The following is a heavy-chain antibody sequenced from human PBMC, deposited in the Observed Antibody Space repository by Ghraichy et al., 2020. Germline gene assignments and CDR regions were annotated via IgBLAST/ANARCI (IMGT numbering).Heavy chain of an antibody. CDR3: ARDGAYGGNTLYYYYGMDV. D-gene: IGHD4-23*01. CDR2: IWYDGSNK. V-gene: IGHV3-33*01. J-gene: IGHJ6*02. Sequence: GESLNISCAASGFTFSSYGMHWVRQAPGNGLEWVAVIWYDGSNKYYADSVKGRFTISRDNSKNTLYLQMNSLRAEDTAIYDCARDGAYGGNTLYYYYGMDVWGQGTTVTVSS. CDR1: GFTFSSYG.